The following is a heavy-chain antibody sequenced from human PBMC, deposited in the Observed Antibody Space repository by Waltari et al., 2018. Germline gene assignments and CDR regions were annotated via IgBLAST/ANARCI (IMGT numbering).Heavy chain of an antibody. J-gene: IGHJ3*02. Sequence: QVQLVQSGAEVTKPGASVKVSCKASGYTSTGYYMHWVRQAPGQGLEWMGRINPNSGGTNYAQKFQGRVTMTRDTSISTAYMELSRLRSDDTAVYYCASPVEMATISAFDIWGQGTMVTVSS. D-gene: IGHD5-12*01. CDR1: GYTSTGYY. CDR3: ASPVEMATISAFDI. V-gene: IGHV1-2*06. CDR2: INPNSGGT.